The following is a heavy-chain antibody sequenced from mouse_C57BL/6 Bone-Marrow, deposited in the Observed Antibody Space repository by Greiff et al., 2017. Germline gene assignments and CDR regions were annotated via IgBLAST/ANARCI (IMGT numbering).Heavy chain of an antibody. CDR2: IYPGSGST. CDR3: ARVDDGYGYFDY. Sequence: QVQLQQPGAELVKPGASVKMSCKASGYTFTSYWITWVKQRPGQGLEWIGDIYPGSGSTNYNEKFKSKATLTVDTSSSTAYKQLSSLTSEDSAVYYCARVDDGYGYFDYGGQGTTLTVSS. V-gene: IGHV1-55*01. D-gene: IGHD2-3*01. CDR1: GYTFTSYW. J-gene: IGHJ2*01.